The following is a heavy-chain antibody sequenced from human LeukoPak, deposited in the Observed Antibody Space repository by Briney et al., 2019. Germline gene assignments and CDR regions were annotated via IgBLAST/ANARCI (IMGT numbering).Heavy chain of an antibody. Sequence: PSETLSLTCTVSGYSISSGYYWGWIRQPPGKGLEWIGSIYHSGSTYYNPSLKSRVTISVDTSKNQFSLKLSSVTAADTAVYYCARDRRPPLGYCSSTSCEGLNWFDPWGQGTLVTVSS. CDR3: ARDRRPPLGYCSSTSCEGLNWFDP. CDR2: IYHSGST. V-gene: IGHV4-38-2*02. CDR1: GYSISSGYY. D-gene: IGHD2-2*01. J-gene: IGHJ5*02.